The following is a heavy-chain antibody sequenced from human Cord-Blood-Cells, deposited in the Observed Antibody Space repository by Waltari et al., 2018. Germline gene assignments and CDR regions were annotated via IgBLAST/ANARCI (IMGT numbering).Heavy chain of an antibody. Sequence: EVQLVESGGGLVQPGGSLKLSCAASGFTFSGSAMHWVRPAAGKGPEWVGRIRSKANSYATAYAASVKGRFTISRDDSKNTAYLQMNSLKTEDTAVYYCTRQWRDAFDIWGQGTMVTVSS. D-gene: IGHD5-12*01. V-gene: IGHV3-73*02. CDR3: TRQWRDAFDI. CDR1: GFTFSGSA. CDR2: IRSKANSYAT. J-gene: IGHJ3*02.